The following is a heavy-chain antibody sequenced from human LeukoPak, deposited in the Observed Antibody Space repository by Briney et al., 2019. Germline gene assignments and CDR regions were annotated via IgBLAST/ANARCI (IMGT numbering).Heavy chain of an antibody. CDR2: ISYDGRNE. J-gene: IGHJ4*02. CDR1: GFTFSDYD. V-gene: IGHV3-30*18. Sequence: GRSLRLSCAASGFTFSDYDMHWVRQAPGKGLEWLAVISYDGRNEYYADSVKGRFTISRDNSKNTLYLQMNSLRTEDTAVYYCAKGPLIEVAGTTWDYWGQGTLVTVSS. CDR3: AKGPLIEVAGTTWDY. D-gene: IGHD5-24*01.